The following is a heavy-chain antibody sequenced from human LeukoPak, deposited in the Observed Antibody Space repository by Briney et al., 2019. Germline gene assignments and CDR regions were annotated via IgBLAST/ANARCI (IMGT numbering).Heavy chain of an antibody. CDR2: MNPNSGNT. D-gene: IGHD3-22*01. Sequence: ASVKVSCKASGYTFTSCDINWVRQATGQGLEWMGWMNPNSGNTGYAQKFQGRVTMTRNTSISTAYMELSSLRSEDTAVYYCARRDDSSGYYYGGYDYWGQGTLVTVSS. J-gene: IGHJ4*02. CDR3: ARRDDSSGYYYGGYDY. CDR1: GYTFTSCD. V-gene: IGHV1-8*01.